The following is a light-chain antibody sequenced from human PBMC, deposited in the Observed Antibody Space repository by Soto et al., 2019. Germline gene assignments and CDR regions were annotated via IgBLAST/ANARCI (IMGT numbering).Light chain of an antibody. CDR2: EVS. Sequence: QSALNQPASVSGSPGQSITISCTGTSSDVGGYNYVSWYQQHPGKAPKLMIYEVSNRPSGVSNRFSGSKSGNTASLTISGLQAEDEADYYCSSYTSSFYVFGTGTKVTVL. CDR3: SSYTSSFYV. V-gene: IGLV2-14*01. CDR1: SSDVGGYNY. J-gene: IGLJ1*01.